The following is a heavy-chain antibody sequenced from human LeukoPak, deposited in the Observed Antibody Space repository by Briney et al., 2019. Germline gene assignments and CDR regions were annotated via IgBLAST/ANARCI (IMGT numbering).Heavy chain of an antibody. CDR1: GYTFTSYG. D-gene: IGHD1-26*01. Sequence: GASVKVSCKASGYTFTSYGISWVRQAPGQGLEWMGWISAYNGNTNYAQKLQGRVTMTTDTSTSTAYMELRSLRSDDTAVYYCARDSIVGAMPKPNYYYYGMDVWGQGTTVTVSS. V-gene: IGHV1-18*01. CDR3: ARDSIVGAMPKPNYYYYGMDV. CDR2: ISAYNGNT. J-gene: IGHJ6*02.